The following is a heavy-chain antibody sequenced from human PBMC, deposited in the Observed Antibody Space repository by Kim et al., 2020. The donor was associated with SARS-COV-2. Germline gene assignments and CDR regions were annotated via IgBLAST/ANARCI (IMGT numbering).Heavy chain of an antibody. V-gene: IGHV1-8*01. Sequence: ASVKVSCKASGYTFTSYDINWVRQATGQGLEWMGWMNPNSGNTGYAQKFQGRVTMTRNTSISTAYMELSSLRSEDTAVYYCARAPVTDDFWGPYYMDVWGKGTTVTVSS. CDR3: ARAPVTDDFWGPYYMDV. J-gene: IGHJ6*03. CDR1: GYTFTSYD. CDR2: MNPNSGNT. D-gene: IGHD3-3*01.